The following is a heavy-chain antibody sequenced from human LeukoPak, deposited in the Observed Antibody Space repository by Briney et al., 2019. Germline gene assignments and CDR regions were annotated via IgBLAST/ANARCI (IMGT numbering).Heavy chain of an antibody. CDR2: ISSSGSTI. CDR1: GFTFSTYE. J-gene: IGHJ2*01. Sequence: GGSLRLSCAASGFTFSTYEMNWVRQAPGKGLEWVSYISSSGSTIYYADSVKGRFTISRDNSKNTLYLQMNSLRAEDTAVYYCARDRGYGDYETYWYFDLWGRGTLVTVSS. CDR3: ARDRGYGDYETYWYFDL. D-gene: IGHD4-17*01. V-gene: IGHV3-48*03.